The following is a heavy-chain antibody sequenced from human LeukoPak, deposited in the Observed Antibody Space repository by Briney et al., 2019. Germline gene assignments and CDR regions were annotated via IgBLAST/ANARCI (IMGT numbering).Heavy chain of an antibody. D-gene: IGHD5-12*01. V-gene: IGHV4-59*01. CDR2: IYYSGST. Sequence: SETLSLTCTVSGGSISSYYWSWIRQPPGKGLEWIGYIYYSGSTNYNPSLKSRVTISVDTSKNQFSLKLSSVTAADTAVYNCARLRQGPHWYFDLWGRGTLVTVSS. CDR1: GGSISSYY. J-gene: IGHJ2*01. CDR3: ARLRQGPHWYFDL.